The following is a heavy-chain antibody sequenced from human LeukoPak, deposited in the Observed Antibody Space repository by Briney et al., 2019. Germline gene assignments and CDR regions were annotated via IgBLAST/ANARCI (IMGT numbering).Heavy chain of an antibody. Sequence: MPSETLSLTCTVSGGSISSYYWSWIRQPPGKGLEWIGYIYYSGSINYNPSLKSRVTISVDTSKNQFSLKLSSVTAADTAVYYCASGGGEAGTNVFDYWGQGTLVTVSS. D-gene: IGHD6-19*01. CDR3: ASGGGEAGTNVFDY. V-gene: IGHV4-59*01. CDR1: GGSISSYY. CDR2: IYYSGSI. J-gene: IGHJ4*02.